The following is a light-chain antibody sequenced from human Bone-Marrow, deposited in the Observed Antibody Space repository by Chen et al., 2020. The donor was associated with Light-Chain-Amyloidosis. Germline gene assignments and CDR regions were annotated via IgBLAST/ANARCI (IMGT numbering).Light chain of an antibody. V-gene: IGLV2-14*01. CDR1: SSDVGGDNH. CDR2: EVT. CDR3: SSYTITNTLV. J-gene: IGLJ1*01. Sequence: QSALTQPASVSGSPVQSITISCIGTSSDVGGDNHVSWYQQHPDKAPKLMIYEVTIRPSWVPDRFSGSKSDNTASLTISGLQTEDEADYFCSSYTITNTLVFGSGTRVTVL.